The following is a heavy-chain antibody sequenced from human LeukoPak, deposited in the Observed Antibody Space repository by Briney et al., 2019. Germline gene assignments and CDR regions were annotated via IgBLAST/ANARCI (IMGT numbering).Heavy chain of an antibody. J-gene: IGHJ6*03. V-gene: IGHV4-61*01. Sequence: SETLSLTCTVSGGSISSSSYYWGWIRQPPGKGLEWIGYIYYSGSTNYNPSLKSRVTISVDTSKNQFSLKLSSVTAADTAVYYCAREKGQWLGTYYYYHYMDVWGKGTTVTVSS. CDR2: IYYSGST. CDR1: GGSISSSSYY. CDR3: AREKGQWLGTYYYYHYMDV. D-gene: IGHD6-19*01.